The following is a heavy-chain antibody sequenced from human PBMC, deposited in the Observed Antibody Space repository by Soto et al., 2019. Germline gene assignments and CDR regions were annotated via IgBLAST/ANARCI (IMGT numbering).Heavy chain of an antibody. V-gene: IGHV4-39*01. CDR3: ARLEGLATISYYFDF. CDR1: GDSINSDKYY. J-gene: IGHJ4*02. D-gene: IGHD3-9*01. CDR2: IYFRGNT. Sequence: SETLSLTCSVSGDSINSDKYYWGWIRQPPGKGLEWIGSIYFRGNTYYNLSLQTRVTISLDKSKSQFSLKLNSVTAADSAVYFCARLEGLATISYYFDFWGQGALVTVSS.